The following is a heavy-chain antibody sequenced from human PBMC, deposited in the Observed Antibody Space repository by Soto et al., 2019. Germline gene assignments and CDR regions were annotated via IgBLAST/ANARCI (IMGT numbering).Heavy chain of an antibody. J-gene: IGHJ6*03. CDR2: IYYSGST. CDR3: ARARIVVVPAATLYYYYYMDV. CDR1: GGSISSYY. V-gene: IGHV4-59*01. Sequence: SETLSLTCTVSGGSISSYYWSWIRQPPGKGLEWIGYIYYSGSTNYNPSLKSRVTISVDTSKNQFSLKLSSVTAADTAVYYCARARIVVVPAATLYYYYYMDVWGKGTTVTVSS. D-gene: IGHD2-2*01.